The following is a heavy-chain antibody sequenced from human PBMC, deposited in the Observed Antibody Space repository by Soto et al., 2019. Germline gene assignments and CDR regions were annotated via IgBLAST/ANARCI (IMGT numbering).Heavy chain of an antibody. CDR2: IKEDGSEI. Sequence: PGGSLRLCCAVSEFNGMSYWMRWVRQAPGKGLEWVASIKEDGSEIYYLHSVRGRFSISRDSAGNALHLTMNYLSAEDTGVYFCERDIGFDYVNWGQGRLANVFS. CDR1: EFNGMSYW. CDR3: ERDIGFDYVN. D-gene: IGHD3-16*01. J-gene: IGHJ4*02. V-gene: IGHV3-7*01.